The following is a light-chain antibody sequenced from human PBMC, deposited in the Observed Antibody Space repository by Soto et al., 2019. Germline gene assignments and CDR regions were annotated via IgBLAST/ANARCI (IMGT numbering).Light chain of an antibody. V-gene: IGKV3-15*01. J-gene: IGKJ5*01. CDR1: QSVGSN. CDR3: QHYDSLPIT. Sequence: EIVMTQSPATLSVSPGERATLSCRASQSVGSNLAWYQQKHGQPPRLLIYAASTTATGIPARFSGSGSGTEFTLTISRLEPEDFAVFYCQHYDSLPITFGQGTRLEIK. CDR2: AAS.